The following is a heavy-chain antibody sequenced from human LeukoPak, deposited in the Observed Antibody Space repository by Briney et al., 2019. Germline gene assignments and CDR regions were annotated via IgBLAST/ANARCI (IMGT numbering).Heavy chain of an antibody. CDR3: ARYSGSYNLDY. D-gene: IGHD3-10*01. CDR2: IYYSGST. CDR1: GGSISSYY. J-gene: IGHJ4*02. Sequence: SETLSLTCTVSGGSISSYYWSWIRQPPGKGLEWIGYIYYSGSTNYNPSLKSRVTISVDTSKNQFSLKLSSVTAADTAVYYCARYSGSYNLDYWGQGTLVTVSS. V-gene: IGHV4-59*01.